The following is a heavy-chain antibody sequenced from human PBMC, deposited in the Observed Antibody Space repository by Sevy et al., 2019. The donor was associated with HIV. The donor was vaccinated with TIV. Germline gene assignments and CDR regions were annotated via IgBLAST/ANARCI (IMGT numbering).Heavy chain of an antibody. J-gene: IGHJ6*02. CDR3: VQEIGAKTHV. CDR1: GFTFNVYA. CDR2: ITSGFDT. V-gene: IGHV3-21*01. Sequence: GGSLRLSCAASGFTFNVYAMNWVRQAPGKGLEWVSCITSGFDTIYADSVKGRLTISRGNTKNSLYRQMNNLRADDTALYYCVQEIGAKTHVWGQGTTVTVSS.